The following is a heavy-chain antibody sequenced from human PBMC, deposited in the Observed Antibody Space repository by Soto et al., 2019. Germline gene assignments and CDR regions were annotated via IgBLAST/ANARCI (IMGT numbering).Heavy chain of an antibody. CDR2: ISSSSSYI. Sequence: GGSLRLSCAASGFTFSSYSMNWVRQAPGKGLEWVSSISSSSSYIYYADSVKGRFTISRDNAKNSLYLQMNSLRAEDTAVYYCARDFILARYDSSGPPRGIWGQGTMVTVSS. CDR1: GFTFSSYS. J-gene: IGHJ3*02. V-gene: IGHV3-21*01. D-gene: IGHD3-22*01. CDR3: ARDFILARYDSSGPPRGI.